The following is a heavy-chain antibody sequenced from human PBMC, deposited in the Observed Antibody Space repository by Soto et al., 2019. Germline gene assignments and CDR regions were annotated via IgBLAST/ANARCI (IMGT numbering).Heavy chain of an antibody. J-gene: IGHJ4*02. V-gene: IGHV1-69*12. CDR1: GGTFSSYA. CDR3: VSVVSIPGYPDN. CDR2: IVPIVDTS. D-gene: IGHD5-12*01. Sequence: QVQLVQSGAEVRQPASSVKVACKTSGGTFSSYAISWVRQAPGQGREWMGGIVPIVDTSTYAQKFQGRVTITADESTSTVYMELSSLRSDDTAVYYCVSVVSIPGYPDNCDQGTLVTVSS.